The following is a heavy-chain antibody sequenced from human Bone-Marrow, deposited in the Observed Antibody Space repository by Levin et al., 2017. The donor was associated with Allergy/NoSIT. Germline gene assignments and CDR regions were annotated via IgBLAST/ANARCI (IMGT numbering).Heavy chain of an antibody. CDR2: TYYWSKWYN. V-gene: IGHV6-1*01. Sequence: SQTLSLTCAISGDRVSSISAAWTWIRQSPSRGLEWLGRTYYWSKWYNDYGVSVNGRITINADTSKNQISLQLNSVTPEDTAVYYCARQGMVYGLGTGDYIYYGMDDWGQGTTVTVSS. CDR1: GDRVSSISAA. CDR3: ARQGMVYGLGTGDYIYYGMDD. J-gene: IGHJ6*02. D-gene: IGHD2-8*01.